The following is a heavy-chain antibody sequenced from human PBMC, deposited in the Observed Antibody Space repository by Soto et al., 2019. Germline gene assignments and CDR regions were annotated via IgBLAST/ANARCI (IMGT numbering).Heavy chain of an antibody. CDR2: ISASGGNT. J-gene: IGHJ4*02. D-gene: IGHD4-4*01. CDR3: AKDSNKYSSSLRGRYFDY. V-gene: IGHV3-23*01. CDR1: GFTFGSYG. Sequence: EVQLLESGGGLVQPGGSLRLSCAGSGFTFGSYGMGWVRQVPGEGLAWVSAISASGGNTFYADSVKGRFTISRDNSKNTLLLQMNSLGAEDTAVYYCAKDSNKYSSSLRGRYFDYWGQGIGVTVSS.